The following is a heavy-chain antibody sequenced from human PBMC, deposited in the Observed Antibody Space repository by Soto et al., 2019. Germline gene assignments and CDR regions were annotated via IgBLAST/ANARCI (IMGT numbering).Heavy chain of an antibody. Sequence: QVQLQESGPGLVKPSETLSLTCTVSGGSISSYYWSWIRQPPGKGLEWIGYIYYSGSTNYNPSLKSRVARSVDTSKNQFSMKLSSVTAADTAVYYCARDVNGGPPPSTHYFDYWGQGTLVTVSS. V-gene: IGHV4-59*01. D-gene: IGHD4-17*01. CDR3: ARDVNGGPPPSTHYFDY. CDR1: GGSISSYY. CDR2: IYYSGST. J-gene: IGHJ4*02.